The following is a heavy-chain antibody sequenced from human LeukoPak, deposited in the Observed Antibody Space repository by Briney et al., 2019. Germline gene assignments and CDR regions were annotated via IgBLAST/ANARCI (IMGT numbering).Heavy chain of an antibody. Sequence: ASVKVSCKASGGTFSSYAISWVRQAPGQGLEWMGGIIPIFGTANYAQKFQGRVTITADKSTSTAYMELSSLRSEDTAVYYCARDSAYYYDSSGYFPVAFDIWGQGTMVTVSS. CDR1: GGTFSSYA. D-gene: IGHD3-22*01. V-gene: IGHV1-69*06. CDR3: ARDSAYYYDSSGYFPVAFDI. CDR2: IIPIFGTA. J-gene: IGHJ3*02.